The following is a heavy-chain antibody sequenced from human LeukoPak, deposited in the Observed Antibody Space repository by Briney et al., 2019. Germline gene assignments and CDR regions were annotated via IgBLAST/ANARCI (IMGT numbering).Heavy chain of an antibody. CDR3: ARSFAGTTILKLYYYGMDV. Sequence: PSETLSLTCAVYGGSFSGYYWSWIRQPPGKGLEWIGEINHSGSTNYNPSLKSRVTISVDTSKNQFSLTLSSVTAADTAVYYCARSFAGTTILKLYYYGMDVWGQGTTVTVSS. CDR1: GGSFSGYY. D-gene: IGHD1-7*01. V-gene: IGHV4-34*01. CDR2: INHSGST. J-gene: IGHJ6*02.